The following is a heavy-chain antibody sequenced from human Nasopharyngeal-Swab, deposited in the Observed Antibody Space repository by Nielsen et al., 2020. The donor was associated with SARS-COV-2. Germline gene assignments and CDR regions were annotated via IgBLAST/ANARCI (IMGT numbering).Heavy chain of an antibody. CDR2: IDWDDDK. Sequence: WIRQPPGKALEWLALIDWDDDKYYSTSLRTRLTISKDTSKNQVVLTMTNMDPVDTATYYCARAQTSSWAVRYYYYMDVWGKGTTVTGSS. J-gene: IGHJ6*03. D-gene: IGHD6-13*01. CDR3: ARAQTSSWAVRYYYYMDV. V-gene: IGHV2-70*01.